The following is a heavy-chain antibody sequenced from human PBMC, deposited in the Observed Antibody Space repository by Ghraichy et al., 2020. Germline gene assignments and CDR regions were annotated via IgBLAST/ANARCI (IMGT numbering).Heavy chain of an antibody. D-gene: IGHD5-18*01. CDR2: ISSSSSYI. Sequence: GGSLRLSCAASGFTFSSYSMNWVRQAPGKGLEWVSSISSSSSYIYYADSVKGRFTISRDNAKNSLYLQMNSLRAEDTAVYYCARDFAFKGYSYGYLWAFDIWGQGTMVTVSS. V-gene: IGHV3-21*01. CDR3: ARDFAFKGYSYGYLWAFDI. J-gene: IGHJ3*02. CDR1: GFTFSSYS.